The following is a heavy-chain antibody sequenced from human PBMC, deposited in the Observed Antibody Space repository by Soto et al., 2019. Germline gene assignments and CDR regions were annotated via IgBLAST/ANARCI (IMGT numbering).Heavy chain of an antibody. D-gene: IGHD3-22*01. J-gene: IGHJ2*01. CDR2: IYYSGST. CDR3: ARDEYYYDSRGHNYWYFDL. V-gene: IGHV4-59*01. Sequence: QVQLQESGPGLVKPSETLSLTCTVSGGSISSYYWSWIRQPPGKGLEWIGYIYYSGSTNYNPSLKSPVTISVDTSKTRFSLKLSSVTAADTAVYYCARDEYYYDSRGHNYWYFDLWGRGTLVTVSS. CDR1: GGSISSYY.